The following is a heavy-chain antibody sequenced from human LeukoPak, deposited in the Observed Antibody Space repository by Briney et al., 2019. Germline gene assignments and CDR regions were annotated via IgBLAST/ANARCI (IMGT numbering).Heavy chain of an antibody. Sequence: SETLSLTCTVSGYSISSGYYWGWIRQPPGKGLEWIGSIYHSGSTYYNPSLKSRVTISVDTSKNQFSLKLSSVTAADTAVYYCARGPLAAAAWWGGNWFDPWGQGTLVTVSS. CDR1: GYSISSGYY. CDR2: IYHSGST. D-gene: IGHD6-13*01. CDR3: ARGPLAAAAWWGGNWFDP. V-gene: IGHV4-38-2*02. J-gene: IGHJ5*02.